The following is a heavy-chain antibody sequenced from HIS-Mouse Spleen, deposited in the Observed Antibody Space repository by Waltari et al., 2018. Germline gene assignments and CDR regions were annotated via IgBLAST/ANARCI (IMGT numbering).Heavy chain of an antibody. V-gene: IGHV3-30*18. CDR1: GFTFSSYG. CDR2: ISYDGSNK. CDR3: AKASSGWLDY. D-gene: IGHD6-19*01. J-gene: IGHJ4*02. Sequence: QVQLVESGGGVVQPGRSLSPACAASGFTFSSYGMHWVRQAPGKGLEWVAVISYDGSNKYYADSVKGRFTISRDNSKNTLYLQMNSLRAEDTAVYYCAKASSGWLDYWGQGTLVTVSS.